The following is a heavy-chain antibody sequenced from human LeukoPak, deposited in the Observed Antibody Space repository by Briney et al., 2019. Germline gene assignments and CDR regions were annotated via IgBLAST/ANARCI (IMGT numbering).Heavy chain of an antibody. CDR2: ISNDGSNK. V-gene: IGHV3-30*03. D-gene: IGHD3-22*01. CDR3: ARALPITMIVVVYPGGMDV. Sequence: GGSLRLSCAASGFTVSSNSMSWVRQAPGKGLEWVAVISNDGSNKYYADSVKGRFTISRDNSKNTLYLQMNSLRAEDTAVYYCARALPITMIVVVYPGGMDVWGQGTTVTVSS. J-gene: IGHJ6*02. CDR1: GFTVSSNS.